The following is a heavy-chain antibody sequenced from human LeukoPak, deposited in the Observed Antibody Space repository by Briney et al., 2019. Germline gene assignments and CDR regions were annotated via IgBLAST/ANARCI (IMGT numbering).Heavy chain of an antibody. J-gene: IGHJ4*02. CDR2: IYYSGST. D-gene: IGHD3-3*01. V-gene: IGHV4-39*07. CDR1: GGSISSSSYY. Sequence: SETLSLTCTVSGGSISSSSYYWGWIRQPPGKGLEWIGSIYYSGSTYYNPSLKSRVTISVDTSKNQFSLKLSSVTAADTAVYYCARGSITIFGTGTPVFDYWGQGTLVTVSS. CDR3: ARGSITIFGTGTPVFDY.